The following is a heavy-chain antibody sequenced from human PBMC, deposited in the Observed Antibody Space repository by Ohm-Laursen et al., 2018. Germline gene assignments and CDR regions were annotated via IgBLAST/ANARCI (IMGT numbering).Heavy chain of an antibody. Sequence: SSVKVSCKASGGTFSSYAISWVRQAPGQGLEWMGGIIPIFGTANYAQKFQGRVTITADESTSTAYMELSSLRSEDTAVYYCARVKVGAEHAFDIWGQGTMVTVSS. J-gene: IGHJ3*02. CDR2: IIPIFGTA. CDR3: ARVKVGAEHAFDI. V-gene: IGHV1-69*01. CDR1: GGTFSSYA. D-gene: IGHD1-26*01.